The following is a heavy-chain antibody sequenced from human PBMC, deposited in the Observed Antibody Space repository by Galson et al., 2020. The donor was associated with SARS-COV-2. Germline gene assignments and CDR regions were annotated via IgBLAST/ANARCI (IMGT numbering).Heavy chain of an antibody. Sequence: ASETLSLTCSVFGASIDSFYWSWIRQPPGKGLEWIGYFYYGGSTASYHTSLKSRITMSIDTSKEQFYLKLTSVTAADTAVYYCASNVEVDDAFDVWGRGTMVSVSS. CDR3: ASNVEVDDAFDV. CDR2: FYYGGSTA. CDR1: GASIDSFY. J-gene: IGHJ3*01. V-gene: IGHV4-59*01.